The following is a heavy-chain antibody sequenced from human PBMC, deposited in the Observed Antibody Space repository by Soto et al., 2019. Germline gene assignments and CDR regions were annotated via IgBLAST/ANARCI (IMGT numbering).Heavy chain of an antibody. J-gene: IGHJ6*02. D-gene: IGHD2-21*01. Sequence: TLSLTCAISGDSVSSNSGAWNWIRQSPSRGLEWLGRTYSRSKWYYDYAPSVKSRITIYPDTSKNQFSLHLNSVTPEDTAVYYCARAGDYDSTGHYYYYAMDVWGQGTTVTVSS. CDR3: ARAGDYDSTGHYYYYAMDV. CDR2: TYSRSKWYY. V-gene: IGHV6-1*01. CDR1: GDSVSSNSGA.